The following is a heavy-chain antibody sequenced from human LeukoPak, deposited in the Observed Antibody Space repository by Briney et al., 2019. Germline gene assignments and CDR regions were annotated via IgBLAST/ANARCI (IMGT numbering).Heavy chain of an antibody. J-gene: IGHJ4*02. CDR3: AKTPLRFLEWLLGD. CDR2: ISGSGGST. Sequence: QPGGSLRLSCVASGFTLSSYAMTWVRQAPGKGLEWVSGISGSGGSTYYADSVKGRFTISRDNSKNTLYLQMNSLRAEDTAVYYCAKTPLRFLEWLLGDWGQGTLVTVSS. CDR1: GFTLSSYA. V-gene: IGHV3-23*01. D-gene: IGHD3-3*01.